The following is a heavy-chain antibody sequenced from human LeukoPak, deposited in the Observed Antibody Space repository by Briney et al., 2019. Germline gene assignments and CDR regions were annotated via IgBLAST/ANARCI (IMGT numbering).Heavy chain of an antibody. J-gene: IGHJ3*02. CDR1: GFTFSSYE. CDR2: ISSSGSTI. Sequence: PGGPLRLSCAASGFTFSSYEMNWVRQAPGKRLEWVSYISSSGSTIYYADSVKGRFTISRDNAKNSLYLQMNSLRAEDTAVYYCARGRGDFWRGSLFDIWGQGTMVTVSS. CDR3: ARGRGDFWRGSLFDI. D-gene: IGHD3-3*01. V-gene: IGHV3-48*03.